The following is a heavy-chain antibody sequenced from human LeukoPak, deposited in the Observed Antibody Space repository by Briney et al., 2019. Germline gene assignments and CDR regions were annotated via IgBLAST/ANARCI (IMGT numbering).Heavy chain of an antibody. CDR2: ISDSGST. D-gene: IGHD2-21*02. CDR1: GGSITGYY. V-gene: IGHV4-59*01. CDR3: ARVFRGEVTSNWFDP. Sequence: MPSETLSLTCTVSGGSITGYYWTWIRQPPGKGLEWIGYISDSGSTNYNPSLKSRVTMSVDSSNTEFSLRLNSVTAADTAVYYCARVFRGEVTSNWFDPWGQGTLVTVSS. J-gene: IGHJ5*02.